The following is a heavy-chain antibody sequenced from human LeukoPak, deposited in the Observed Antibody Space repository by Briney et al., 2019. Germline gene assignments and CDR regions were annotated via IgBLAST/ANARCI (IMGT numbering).Heavy chain of an antibody. CDR3: ARDYLNALYCSTTSCFYDY. V-gene: IGHV3-7*01. CDR2: IKHDGSEK. D-gene: IGHD2-2*01. Sequence: GGSLRLSCAASGSTFSTYWMSWVRQAPGKGLEWVANIKHDGSEKYYVDSVKGRFTISRDNAKNSLYLQMNSLRADDTAVYYCARDYLNALYCSTTSCFYDYWGQGTLVTVSS. CDR1: GSTFSTYW. J-gene: IGHJ4*02.